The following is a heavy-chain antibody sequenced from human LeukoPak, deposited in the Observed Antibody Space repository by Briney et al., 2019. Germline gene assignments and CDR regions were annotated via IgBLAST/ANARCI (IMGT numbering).Heavy chain of an antibody. V-gene: IGHV3-30*18. CDR2: ITYDGGNK. CDR1: GFTFSSYG. CDR3: AKDGYISNWYGDYFQY. D-gene: IGHD6-13*01. J-gene: IGHJ1*01. Sequence: GGSLRLSCAASGFTFSSYGMHWVRQAPGKGLEWVAVITYDGGNKYYADSVKGRFTISRDNSKNTLYLQMNSLRAEDTALYYCAKDGYISNWYGDYFQYWGQGTLVTVSS.